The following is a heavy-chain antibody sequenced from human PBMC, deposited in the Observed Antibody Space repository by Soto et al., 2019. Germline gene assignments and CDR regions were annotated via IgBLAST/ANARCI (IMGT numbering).Heavy chain of an antibody. CDR3: ASHLPGVLARGASPPGGDDYGWDV. J-gene: IGHJ6*04. D-gene: IGHD2-8*02. Sequence: QVQLVQSGAEVKKPGSSVKVSCKASGGTFSRYTFTWVRQAPGQGLEWMGRIIPILDIPNYAQNFQGRVKITAQQTTSTAYMQLRSLTSDHTSVYYCASHLPGVLARGASPPGGDDYGWDVSGKGTTVTVYS. V-gene: IGHV1-69*02. CDR2: IIPILDIP. CDR1: GGTFSRYT.